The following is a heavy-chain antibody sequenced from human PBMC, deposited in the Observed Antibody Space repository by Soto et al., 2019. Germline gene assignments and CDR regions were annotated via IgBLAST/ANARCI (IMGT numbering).Heavy chain of an antibody. J-gene: IGHJ4*02. CDR1: GGSFSGYY. CDR2: INHSGST. D-gene: IGHD3-10*01. Sequence: PSETLSLTCAVYGGSFSGYYWSWIRQPPGKGLEWIGEINHSGSTNYNPSLKSRVTISVDTSKNQFSLKLSSVTAADTAVYYCARPGRWFGELSLYYWGQGTLVTVSS. V-gene: IGHV4-34*01. CDR3: ARPGRWFGELSLYY.